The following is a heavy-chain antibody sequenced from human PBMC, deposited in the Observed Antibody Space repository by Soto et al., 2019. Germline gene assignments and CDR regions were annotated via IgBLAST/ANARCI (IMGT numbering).Heavy chain of an antibody. CDR3: ARVDTAMVRAISWFDP. V-gene: IGHV1-18*04. CDR1: GYTFTSYG. J-gene: IGHJ5*02. CDR2: ISAYNGNT. D-gene: IGHD5-18*01. Sequence: ASVKVSCKASGYTFTSYGISWVRQAPGQGLEWMGWISAYNGNTNYAQKLQGRVTMTTDTSTSTAYMELRSLRSDDTAVYYCARVDTAMVRAISWFDPWGQGTLVTVSS.